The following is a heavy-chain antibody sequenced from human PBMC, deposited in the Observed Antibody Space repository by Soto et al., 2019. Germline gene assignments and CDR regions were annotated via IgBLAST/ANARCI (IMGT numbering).Heavy chain of an antibody. CDR3: AHSLYDYVWGTNWFDP. V-gene: IGHV2-5*02. J-gene: IGHJ5*02. D-gene: IGHD3-16*01. CDR2: IYWDDDK. CDR1: GFSLSTSGVG. Sequence: QITLKESGPTLVKPTQTLTLTCTFSGFSLSTSGVGVGWIRQPPGKALEWLALIYWDDDKRYSPSLKSRLTNTKDTSKHQVVLTMTNMDPVDTAPYYRAHSLYDYVWGTNWFDPWGQGTLVTVSS.